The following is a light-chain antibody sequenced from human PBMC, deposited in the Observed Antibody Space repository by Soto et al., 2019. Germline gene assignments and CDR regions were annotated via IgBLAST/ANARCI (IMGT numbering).Light chain of an antibody. CDR1: QTISSW. V-gene: IGKV1-5*03. J-gene: IGKJ1*01. Sequence: DIQLTQSPSTLSASVGDRVTITCRASQTISSWLAWYQQKPGKAPNLLIYDTSNLESGHPSRLGGSGSGTEFTLTIRSLQPDDFATYYCQYYNDYCWTFGQGTKVEIK. CDR3: QYYNDYCWT. CDR2: DTS.